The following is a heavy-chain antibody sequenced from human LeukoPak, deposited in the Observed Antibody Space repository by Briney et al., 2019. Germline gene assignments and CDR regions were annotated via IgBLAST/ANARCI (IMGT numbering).Heavy chain of an antibody. CDR3: AKVKSSLTLIGA. D-gene: IGHD2-8*01. J-gene: IGHJ5*02. Sequence: GGSLRLSCAASGLLFSRCAMSWVRQAPGKGLEWVSRISGAGDIAHYAESVKGRFTISRDNSGNTLYVQMDSLRAEDTAVYYCAKVKSSLTLIGAWGQGTLVTVSS. CDR1: GLLFSRCA. CDR2: ISGAGDIA. V-gene: IGHV3-23*01.